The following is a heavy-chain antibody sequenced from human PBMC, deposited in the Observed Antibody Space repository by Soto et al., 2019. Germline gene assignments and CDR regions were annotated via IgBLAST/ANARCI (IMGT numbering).Heavy chain of an antibody. CDR3: ARHRYSYGVYYFDY. J-gene: IGHJ4*02. Sequence: QVQLQESGPGLVKPSETLSLTCIVSGGSISNYYWSWIRQPPGKGLEWIGYIYYSGSTNYNPSLTHRVTISVDTSKNQFSLKLSSVTAADTAVYYCARHRYSYGVYYFDYWGQGTLVTVSS. D-gene: IGHD5-18*01. V-gene: IGHV4-59*08. CDR2: IYYSGST. CDR1: GGSISNYY.